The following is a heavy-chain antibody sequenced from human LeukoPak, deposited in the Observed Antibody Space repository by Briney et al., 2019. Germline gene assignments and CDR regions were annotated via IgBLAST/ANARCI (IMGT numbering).Heavy chain of an antibody. CDR3: ARLIRWIDY. D-gene: IGHD4-23*01. J-gene: IGHJ4*02. V-gene: IGHV4-59*08. CDR1: GGSISSYY. Sequence: PSETLSLTCTVSGGSISSYYWSWIRQPPGKGLEWIGYIYYSGSTNYNPSLKSRVTISVDTSKNQFSLKLSSVTGADTAVYYCARLIRWIDYWGQGTLVTVSS. CDR2: IYYSGST.